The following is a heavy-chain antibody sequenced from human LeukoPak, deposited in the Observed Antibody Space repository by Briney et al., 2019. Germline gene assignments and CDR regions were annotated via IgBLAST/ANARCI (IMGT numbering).Heavy chain of an antibody. V-gene: IGHV1-8*01. J-gene: IGHJ4*02. D-gene: IGHD6-13*01. CDR3: ARPVTGYSSSWSIFDY. CDR2: MNPNSGST. CDR1: GYTFTIYD. Sequence: ASVTVSFTASGYTFTIYDITRVRQAPGPGHEWMGWMNPNSGSTGYAQKFQGRFTMTRNTSMSTAYMELSSLRSEDTAVYYCARPVTGYSSSWSIFDYWGQGTLVTVAS.